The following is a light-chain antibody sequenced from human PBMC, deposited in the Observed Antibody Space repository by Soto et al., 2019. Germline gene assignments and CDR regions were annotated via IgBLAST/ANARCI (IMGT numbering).Light chain of an antibody. Sequence: IVMTQSPLSLPVTPGEPASISCRFSQSLLHSNGYNYLDWYLQKPGQSPQLLIYLGSNRASGVPDRFSGSGSGTDFTLKISRVEAEDVGVYYCMQALQTPPYTFGQGTKLEIK. CDR1: QSLLHSNGYNY. V-gene: IGKV2-28*01. CDR2: LGS. CDR3: MQALQTPPYT. J-gene: IGKJ2*01.